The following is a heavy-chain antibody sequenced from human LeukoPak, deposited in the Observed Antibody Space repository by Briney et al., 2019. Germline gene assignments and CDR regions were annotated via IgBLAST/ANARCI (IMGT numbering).Heavy chain of an antibody. Sequence: ASVKVSCKASGYPFTGYYLHWVRQAPGQGGEWMGWINPNSGFTNYAQNFQGRVTMTRDTTISRTYFELSRLRSDDTAVYYCARLADCSSSSCRSFDYWGQGTLVTVSS. CDR2: INPNSGFT. J-gene: IGHJ4*02. CDR1: GYPFTGYY. D-gene: IGHD2-2*01. CDR3: ARLADCSSSSCRSFDY. V-gene: IGHV1-2*02.